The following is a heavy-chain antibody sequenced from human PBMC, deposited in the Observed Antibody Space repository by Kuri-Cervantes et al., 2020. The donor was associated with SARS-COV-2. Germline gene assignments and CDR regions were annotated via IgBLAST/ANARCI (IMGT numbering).Heavy chain of an antibody. CDR3: ARMGQEGFGY. V-gene: IGHV3-30*02. J-gene: IGHJ4*02. CDR2: VRSDGSNK. Sequence: GESLNISCAASGFIFSSYVMNWVRQAPGKGLEWLAFVRSDGSNKHYTDSVKGRFTISRDNSKNTLYLQINSLRPEDTAVYYCARMGQEGFGYWGQGTLVTVSS. D-gene: IGHD1-26*01. CDR1: GFIFSSYV.